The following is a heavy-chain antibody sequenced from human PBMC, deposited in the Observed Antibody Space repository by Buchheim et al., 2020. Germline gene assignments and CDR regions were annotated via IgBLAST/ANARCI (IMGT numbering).Heavy chain of an antibody. V-gene: IGHV4-34*01. CDR3: ARGRVGSMVFRNHNWYFDL. CDR2: INHSEST. J-gene: IGHJ2*01. D-gene: IGHD3/OR15-3a*01. Sequence: QVQLQQWGAALLKPSETLSLTCAVYGGSFSGFFWSWIRQPPGKGLEWIGEINHSESTNYNPSLKSRVTISVDTSKNQFSLKLSSVTAADTAVYHCARGRVGSMVFRNHNWYFDLWGRGTL. CDR1: GGSFSGFF.